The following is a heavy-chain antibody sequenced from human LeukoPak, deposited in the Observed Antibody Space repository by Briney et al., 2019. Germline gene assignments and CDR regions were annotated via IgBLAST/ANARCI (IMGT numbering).Heavy chain of an antibody. D-gene: IGHD2-15*01. CDR1: GGTFSSYA. J-gene: IGHJ5*02. CDR3: ARDGGYCSGGSCWAITPNWFDP. CDR2: IIPIFGTA. Sequence: SVKVSCKASGGTFSSYAISWVRQAPGQGLEWMGGIIPIFGTANYAQKFLGRVTITTDESTSTAYMELSSLRSEDTAVYYCARDGGYCSGGSCWAITPNWFDPWGQGTLVTVSS. V-gene: IGHV1-69*05.